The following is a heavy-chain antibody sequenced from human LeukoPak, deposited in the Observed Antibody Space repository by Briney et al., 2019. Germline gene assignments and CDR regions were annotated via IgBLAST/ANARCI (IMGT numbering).Heavy chain of an antibody. D-gene: IGHD4-17*01. V-gene: IGHV4-59*01. J-gene: IGHJ4*02. CDR2: IYYSGST. CDR1: GGSISSYY. Sequence: SETLCLTCTVSGGSISSYYWSWIRQPPGKGLEWIGYIYYSGSTNYNPSLKSRVTISVDTSKNQFSLKLSSVTAADTAVYYCARTVTSFDHWGQGTLVTVSS. CDR3: ARTVTSFDH.